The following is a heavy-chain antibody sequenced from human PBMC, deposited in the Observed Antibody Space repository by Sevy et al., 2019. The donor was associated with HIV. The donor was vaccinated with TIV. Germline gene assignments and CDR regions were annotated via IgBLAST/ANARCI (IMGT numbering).Heavy chain of an antibody. CDR2: ISYDGINK. Sequence: GSLRLSCATSGFTFSSYSMHWVRQAPGKGVEWVATISYDGINKHYADSVKGRFTISRDNFKNSLSLQMNSLRAEDTAVYFCALERLSSDVAEYFQNWGQGTLVTVSS. J-gene: IGHJ1*01. V-gene: IGHV3-30-3*01. D-gene: IGHD1-1*01. CDR3: ALERLSSDVAEYFQN. CDR1: GFTFSSYS.